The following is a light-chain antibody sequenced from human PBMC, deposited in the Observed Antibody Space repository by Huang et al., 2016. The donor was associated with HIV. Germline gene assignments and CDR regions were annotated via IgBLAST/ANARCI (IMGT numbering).Light chain of an antibody. Sequence: DIQMTQSPSSLSASVGDRVSITCRASQGISNSLAWYQQKPGEAPKLLLHDASSLESGVPSRFSGSGSGTDYTLTISSLQPEDFATYYCQQYYTTPRTFGQGTKLEIK. CDR3: QQYYTTPRT. V-gene: IGKV1-NL1*01. CDR1: QGISNS. J-gene: IGKJ2*01. CDR2: DAS.